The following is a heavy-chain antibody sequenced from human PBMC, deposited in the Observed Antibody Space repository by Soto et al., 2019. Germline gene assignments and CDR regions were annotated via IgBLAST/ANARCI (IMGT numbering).Heavy chain of an antibody. CDR3: ARHYDGSGTSLPSCFAY. CDR2: IYSSGNT. CDR1: GGSISSGDYY. D-gene: IGHD3-10*01. J-gene: IGHJ4*02. V-gene: IGHV4-39*01. Sequence: QFQLQESGPGLVKPSEALSLTCTVSGGSISSGDYYLGWIRQPPGKGLEWMGSIYSSGNTYYNPSLTSRVTMSVDTSKHQFSLKLFSATAADPAVYFCARHYDGSGTSLPSCFAYRGQSTLVTLS.